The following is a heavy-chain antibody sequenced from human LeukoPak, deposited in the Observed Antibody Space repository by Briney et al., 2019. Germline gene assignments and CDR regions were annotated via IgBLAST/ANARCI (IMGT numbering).Heavy chain of an antibody. CDR2: ISGSGGST. CDR3: AKVDSITPNSYDISGYFLPDY. CDR1: GCSFSSYD. J-gene: IGHJ4*02. D-gene: IGHD3-22*01. Sequence: PGGSLRLSCAASGCSFSSYDMSWVRQAPGKGLEWVSAISGSGGSTYYADSVKGRFTISGDNSKNPRYLHMNSLRAEDTALYYCAKVDSITPNSYDISGYFLPDYWGQGTLVTVSS. V-gene: IGHV3-23*01.